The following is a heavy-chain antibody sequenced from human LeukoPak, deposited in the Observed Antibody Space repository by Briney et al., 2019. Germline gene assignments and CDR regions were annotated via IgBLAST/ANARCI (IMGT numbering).Heavy chain of an antibody. D-gene: IGHD6-13*01. CDR2: ISYDGSIK. CDR3: AKVISSSCGIGGY. V-gene: IGHV3-30*18. CDR1: GFTFSDFG. J-gene: IGHJ4*02. Sequence: GRSLRLSCAASGFTFSDFGIHWVRQAPGQGLEWVGLISYDGSIKYYADSVKGRFTISRDTSKNTLYLQMNSLRAEDTAVYYCAKVISSSCGIGGYWGQGTLVTVSS.